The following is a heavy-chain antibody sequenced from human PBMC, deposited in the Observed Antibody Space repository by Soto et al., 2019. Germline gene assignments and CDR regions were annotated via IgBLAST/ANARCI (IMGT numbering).Heavy chain of an antibody. CDR2: ISGSGGST. V-gene: IGHV3-23*01. J-gene: IGHJ5*02. CDR3: AKDRLNIVVVVAATFSDWFDP. CDR1: GFTFSSYA. Sequence: PGGSLRLSCAASGFTFSSYAMSWVRQAPGKGLEWVSAISGSGGSTYYADSVKGRFTISRDNSKNTLYLQMNSLRAEDTAVYYCAKDRLNIVVVVAATFSDWFDPWGQGTLVTVSS. D-gene: IGHD2-15*01.